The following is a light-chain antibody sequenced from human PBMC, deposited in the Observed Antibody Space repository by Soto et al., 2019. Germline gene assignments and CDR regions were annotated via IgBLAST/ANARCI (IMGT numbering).Light chain of an antibody. V-gene: IGKV1-5*03. J-gene: IGKJ2*01. CDR1: QSISTW. CDR3: QHYKHYSQYT. Sequence: DIQMTQFPSTLSASIGDRVTITCRASQSISTWLAWYQQKAGKAPKLLIYTASSLESGVPSRFSGSGSGTEFPLTISSLQLDDFASSSCQHYKHYSQYTFGQGTRLEIK. CDR2: TAS.